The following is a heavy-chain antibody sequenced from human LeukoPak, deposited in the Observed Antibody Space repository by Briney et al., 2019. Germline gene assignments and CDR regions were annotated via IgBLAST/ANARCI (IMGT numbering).Heavy chain of an antibody. J-gene: IGHJ4*02. CDR3: AKVAGVWPDYFDY. CDR2: ISGSGGST. CDR1: GFTVSSNY. D-gene: IGHD2-8*01. V-gene: IGHV3-23*01. Sequence: PGGSLRLSCAASGFTVSSNYMSWVRQAPGKGLEWVSAISGSGGSTYYADSVKGRFTISRDNSKNTLYLQMNSLRAEDPAVYYCAKVAGVWPDYFDYWGQGTLVTVSS.